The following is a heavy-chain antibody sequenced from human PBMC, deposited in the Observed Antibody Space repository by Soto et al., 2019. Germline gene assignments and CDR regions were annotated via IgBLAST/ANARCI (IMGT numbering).Heavy chain of an antibody. V-gene: IGHV5-51*01. CDR1: VYTFSKYW. CDR3: ARQGGEYNTMSDY. D-gene: IGHD3-10*01. Sequence: PGESLKISCKGSVYTFSKYWIGWVRQTPEKGLEWMGMIYPGDYDARYSPSFEGQVTFSVDKSINTAYLQWNSLKASDTALYYCARQGGEYNTMSDYWGQGTLVTVSS. CDR2: IYPGDYDA. J-gene: IGHJ4*02.